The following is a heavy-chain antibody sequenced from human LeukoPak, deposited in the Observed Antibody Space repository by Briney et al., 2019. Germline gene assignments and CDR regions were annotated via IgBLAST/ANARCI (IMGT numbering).Heavy chain of an antibody. J-gene: IGHJ6*02. CDR2: IYYSGST. CDR1: GGSISSYY. D-gene: IGHD3-9*01. CDR3: ARNLLRYFDWSYGMDV. V-gene: IGHV4-59*08. Sequence: PETLSLTCTVSGGSISSYYWSWIRQPPGKGLEWIGYIYYSGSTNYNPSLKSRVTISVDTSKNQFSLKLSSVTAADTAVYYCARNLLRYFDWSYGMDVWGQGTTVTVSS.